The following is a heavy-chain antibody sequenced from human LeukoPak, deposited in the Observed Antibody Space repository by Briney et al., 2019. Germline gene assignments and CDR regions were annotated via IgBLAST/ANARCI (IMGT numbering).Heavy chain of an antibody. CDR2: INTNTGNP. CDR3: ARSGSFRLRLGELSSGY. J-gene: IGHJ4*02. Sequence: ASVKVSCKASGCTFTSYAMNWVRQAPGQGLEWMGWINTNTGNPTYAQGFTGRFVFSLDTSVSTAYLQISSLKAEDTAVYYCARSGSFRLRLGELSSGYWGQGTLVTVSS. V-gene: IGHV7-4-1*02. D-gene: IGHD3-16*02. CDR1: GCTFTSYA.